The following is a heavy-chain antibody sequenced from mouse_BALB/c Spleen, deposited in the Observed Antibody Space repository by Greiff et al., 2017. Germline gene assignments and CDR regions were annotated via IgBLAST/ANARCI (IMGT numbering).Heavy chain of an antibody. CDR2: IWAGGST. Sequence: QVQLQQSGPGLVAPSQSLSITCTVSGFSLTSYGVHWVRQPPGKGLEWLGVIWAGGSTNYNSALMSRLSISKDNSKSQVFLKMNSLQTDDTAMYYCARDGNYRYEFSYYYAMDYWGQGTSVTVSS. CDR3: ARDGNYRYEFSYYYAMDY. D-gene: IGHD2-14*01. J-gene: IGHJ4*01. CDR1: GFSLTSYG. V-gene: IGHV2-9*02.